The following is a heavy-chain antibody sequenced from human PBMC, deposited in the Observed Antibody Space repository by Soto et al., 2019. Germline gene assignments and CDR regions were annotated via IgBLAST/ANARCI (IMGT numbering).Heavy chain of an antibody. CDR2: IIPIFGAA. J-gene: IGHJ3*02. D-gene: IGHD4-4*01. V-gene: IGHV1-69*01. CDR1: GDTFSKYA. CDR3: ARDPGDDYNFSAFDI. Sequence: QVQLVQSGAEVKKPGSSVKVSCKTSGDTFSKYAISWVRQAPGQGLEWMGGIIPIFGAANYAQKFQGRVMITADESQSTGYMELSSLRSEDTAVYYCARDPGDDYNFSAFDIWGQGTMVTVSS.